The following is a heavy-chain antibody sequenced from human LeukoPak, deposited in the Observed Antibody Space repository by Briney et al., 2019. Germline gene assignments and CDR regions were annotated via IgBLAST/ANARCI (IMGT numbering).Heavy chain of an antibody. D-gene: IGHD6-13*01. CDR3: ASSLSSTTYAFDI. CDR2: IYYSGST. Sequence: SETLSLTCTVSGGSISSYYWSWIRQPPGKGLEWIGYIYYSGSTNYNPSLKSRVTISVDTSKNHFSLRLSSVTAADTAVYYCASSLSSTTYAFDIWGRGTLVTVSS. J-gene: IGHJ3*02. V-gene: IGHV4-59*01. CDR1: GGSISSYY.